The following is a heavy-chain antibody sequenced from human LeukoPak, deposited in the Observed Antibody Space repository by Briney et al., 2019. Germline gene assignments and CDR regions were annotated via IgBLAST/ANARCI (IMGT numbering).Heavy chain of an antibody. V-gene: IGHV3-23*01. CDR3: AKGQWVTTGGSFDY. J-gene: IGHJ4*02. CDR1: GFTFDDHA. CDR2: LSNSGSST. Sequence: PGGSLRLSCAASGFTFDDHAMHWVRHAPGKGLEWVSSLSNSGSSTYYADSVKGRFTISRDNSKNTMYLQMNSLRAEDTAVYYCAKGQWVTTGGSFDYWGQGTLVTVSS. D-gene: IGHD4-17*01.